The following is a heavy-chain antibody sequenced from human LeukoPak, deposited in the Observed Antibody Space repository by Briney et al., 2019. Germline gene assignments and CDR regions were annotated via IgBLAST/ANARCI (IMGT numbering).Heavy chain of an antibody. J-gene: IGHJ4*02. V-gene: IGHV1-8*01. Sequence: GASVKVSCKASGYTFTSYDINWVRQATGQGLEWMGWMDPNSGNTGYTQKFQGRVTMTRNTSISTAYMELSSLRSEDTAVYYCARGSRYCSSTSCHDFDYWGQGTLVTVSS. CDR1: GYTFTSYD. CDR2: MDPNSGNT. CDR3: ARGSRYCSSTSCHDFDY. D-gene: IGHD2-2*01.